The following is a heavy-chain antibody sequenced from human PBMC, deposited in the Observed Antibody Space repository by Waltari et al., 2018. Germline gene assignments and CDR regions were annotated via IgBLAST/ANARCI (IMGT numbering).Heavy chain of an antibody. J-gene: IGHJ6*02. Sequence: EVQLLESGGGLVQPGGSLRLSCEASGFRFSDFAMSWVRQAPGRGLGWVAAITKTGDDTDYADSVRGRLTVSRDNSKNTLYVQMNSLRAEDAAVYYCATYNLGFIYYRGLDVWGQGTTVTVSS. CDR3: ATYNLGFIYYRGLDV. D-gene: IGHD1-1*01. CDR1: GFRFSDFA. CDR2: ITKTGDDT. V-gene: IGHV3-23*01.